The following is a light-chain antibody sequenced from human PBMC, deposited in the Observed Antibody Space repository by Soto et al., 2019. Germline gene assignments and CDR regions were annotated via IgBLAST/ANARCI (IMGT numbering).Light chain of an antibody. J-gene: IGKJ3*01. V-gene: IGKV1-39*01. Sequence: DIQMTQSPYSLSPSVGDSVSITCRASQSIGSYLNWYQYKSGEAPKLLIYGASTLQSGVPSRFSGSGSETDFTLTIGSLQPEDSATYFCQQSYDTPFTFGPGT. CDR1: QSIGSY. CDR2: GAS. CDR3: QQSYDTPFT.